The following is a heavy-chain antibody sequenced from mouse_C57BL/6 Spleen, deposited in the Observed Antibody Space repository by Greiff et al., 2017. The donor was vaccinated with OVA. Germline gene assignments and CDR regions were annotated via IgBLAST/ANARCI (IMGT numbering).Heavy chain of an antibody. V-gene: IGHV1-54*01. CDR2: INPGSGGT. J-gene: IGHJ1*03. D-gene: IGHD6-2*01. CDR3: VSGWYFDV. Sequence: QVQLQQSGAELVRPGTSVKVSCKASGYAFTNYLIEWVKQRPGQGLEWIGVINPGSGGTNYNEKFKGKATLTADKSSSTAYMQLSSLTSEDSAVYFCVSGWYFDVWGTGTTVTVSS. CDR1: GYAFTNYL.